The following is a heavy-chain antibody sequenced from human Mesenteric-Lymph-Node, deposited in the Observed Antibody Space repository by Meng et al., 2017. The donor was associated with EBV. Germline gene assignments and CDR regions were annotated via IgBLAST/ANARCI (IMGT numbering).Heavy chain of an antibody. CDR2: MNSNSGNT. CDR1: GSTFINHD. J-gene: IGHJ5*02. V-gene: IGHV1-8*01. Sequence: QVQLRKPGPEVKKLGPSVNVPCKASGSTFINHDIDWVRQATGQGLEWMGWMNSNSGNTGYAQKFQGRVTMTRDTSTSTAYMELSSLTSEDTAVYYCARGSGAGGRDWFDPWGQGTLVTVSS. CDR3: ARGSGAGGRDWFDP. D-gene: IGHD3-16*01.